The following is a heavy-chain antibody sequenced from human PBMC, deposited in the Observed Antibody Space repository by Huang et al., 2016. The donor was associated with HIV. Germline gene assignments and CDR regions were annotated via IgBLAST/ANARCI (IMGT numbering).Heavy chain of an antibody. CDR3: AREGQGYAMDV. Sequence: QVQLVQSGAEVKKPGASVKVSCKTSGYTFTSDSIHWVRQAPGQGLEGMGIINPDVDSTSYAPKFQGRVTMTRDTSTSTVYMELSSLRSEDTAMYYCAREGQGYAMDVWGQGTTVTVSS. J-gene: IGHJ6*02. CDR1: GYTFTSDS. CDR2: INPDVDST. V-gene: IGHV1-46*01.